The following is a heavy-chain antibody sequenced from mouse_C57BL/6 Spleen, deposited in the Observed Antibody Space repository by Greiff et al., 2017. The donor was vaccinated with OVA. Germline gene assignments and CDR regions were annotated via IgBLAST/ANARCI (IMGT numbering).Heavy chain of an antibody. V-gene: IGHV1-64*01. CDR2: IHPNSGST. J-gene: IGHJ1*03. CDR1: GYTFTSYW. Sequence: VQLQQSGAELVKPGASVKLSCKASGYTFTSYWMHWVKQRPGQGLEWNGMIHPNSGSTNYTEKFTSKATLTVDKSSSTAYMQLSSLTSEDSAVYYCARRELTGLWGYFDVWGTGTTVTVSS. D-gene: IGHD4-1*01. CDR3: ARRELTGLWGYFDV.